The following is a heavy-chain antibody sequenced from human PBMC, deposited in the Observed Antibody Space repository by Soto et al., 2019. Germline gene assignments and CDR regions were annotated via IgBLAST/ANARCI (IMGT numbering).Heavy chain of an antibody. D-gene: IGHD3-16*01. V-gene: IGHV3-30-3*01. CDR2: ISYDGSNK. CDR3: ARDGLLGYFDY. Sequence: QVQLVESGGGVVQPGRSLRLSCAASGFTFSSYAMHWVRQAPGKGLEWVAVISYDGSNKYYADSVKGRFTISRDNSKNSLYLQINSLRAEDTAVYYCARDGLLGYFDYWGRGTLVAVSS. J-gene: IGHJ4*02. CDR1: GFTFSSYA.